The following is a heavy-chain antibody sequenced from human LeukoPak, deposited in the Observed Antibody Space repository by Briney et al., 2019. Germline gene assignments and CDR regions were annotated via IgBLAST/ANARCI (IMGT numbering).Heavy chain of an antibody. CDR3: ARFPILTGYFDY. D-gene: IGHD3-9*01. CDR1: GGSISSYY. V-gene: IGHV4-59*08. J-gene: IGHJ4*02. Sequence: KPSETLSLTCTVSGGSISSYYWSWIRQPPGKGLEWIGYIYYSGSTNYNSSLKSRVTISVDTSKNQFSLKLSSVTAADTAVYYCARFPILTGYFDYWGQGTLVTVSS. CDR2: IYYSGST.